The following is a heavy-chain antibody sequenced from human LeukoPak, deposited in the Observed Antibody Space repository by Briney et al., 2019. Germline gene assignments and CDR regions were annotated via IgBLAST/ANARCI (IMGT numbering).Heavy chain of an antibody. CDR2: ISSSSSYI. CDR1: GFTFSSYS. J-gene: IGHJ4*02. CDR3: ARAGYSSSWYIGY. Sequence: GGSLRLSCAASGFTFSSYSMNWVRQAPGKGLEWVSSISSSSSYIYYADSVKGRFTISRDNAKNSLYLQMNSLRAEDTDVYYCARAGYSSSWYIGYWGQGTLVTVSS. D-gene: IGHD6-13*01. V-gene: IGHV3-21*01.